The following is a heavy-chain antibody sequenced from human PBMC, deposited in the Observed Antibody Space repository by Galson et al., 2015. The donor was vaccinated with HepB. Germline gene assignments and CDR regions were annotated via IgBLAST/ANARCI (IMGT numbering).Heavy chain of an antibody. CDR3: ARGDCSSTSCVWFDP. CDR1: GFTFSNYN. J-gene: IGHJ5*02. Sequence: SLRLSCAASGFTFSNYNMNWVRQAPGKGLEWVSSISSSSSYIYYADSVKGRFTISRDNAKNSLYLQMNSLRAEDTAVYYCARGDCSSTSCVWFDPWGQGTLVTVSS. D-gene: IGHD2-2*01. V-gene: IGHV3-21*06. CDR2: ISSSSSYI.